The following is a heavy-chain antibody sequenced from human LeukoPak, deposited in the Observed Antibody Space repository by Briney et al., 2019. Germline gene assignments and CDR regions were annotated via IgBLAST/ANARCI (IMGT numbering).Heavy chain of an antibody. CDR3: ARAMRLRWWEETGDY. D-gene: IGHD3-16*01. CDR1: GYTFTGYY. CDR2: INPNSGGT. V-gene: IGHV1-2*02. J-gene: IGHJ4*02. Sequence: ASAKVSCKASGYTFTGYYMHWVRQAPGQGLEWMGWINPNSGGTNYAQKFQGRVTMTRDTSISTAYMELSRLRSDDTAVYYCARAMRLRWWEETGDYWGQGTLVTVSS.